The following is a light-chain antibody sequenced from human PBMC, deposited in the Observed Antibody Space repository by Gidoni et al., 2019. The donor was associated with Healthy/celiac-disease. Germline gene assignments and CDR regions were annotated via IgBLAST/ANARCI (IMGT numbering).Light chain of an antibody. Sequence: DIQMTQSPSSLSASEGDRVTITCRASQSISSYLNWYQENPGKAPKLLFYAASSLQSGVPSRFSGSGSVTDFTLTISSLQPEDFATYYCQQSYSTPPFGGGTKVEIK. V-gene: IGKV1-39*01. CDR2: AAS. CDR3: QQSYSTPP. CDR1: QSISSY. J-gene: IGKJ4*01.